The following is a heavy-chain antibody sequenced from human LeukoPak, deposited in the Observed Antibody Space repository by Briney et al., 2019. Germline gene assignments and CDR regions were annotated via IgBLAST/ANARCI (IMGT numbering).Heavy chain of an antibody. CDR3: AKDATIFGVADPYYFDY. D-gene: IGHD3-3*01. V-gene: IGHV3-9*03. Sequence: GRSLRLSCAASGFTFDDYAMHWVRQAPGKGLEWVSGISWNSGSIGYADSVKGRFTISRDNAKNSLYLQMNSLRAEDMALYYCAKDATIFGVADPYYFDYWGQGTLVTVSS. CDR2: ISWNSGSI. J-gene: IGHJ4*02. CDR1: GFTFDDYA.